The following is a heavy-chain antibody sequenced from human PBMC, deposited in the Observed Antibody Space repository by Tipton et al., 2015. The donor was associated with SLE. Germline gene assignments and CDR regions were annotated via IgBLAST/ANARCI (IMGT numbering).Heavy chain of an antibody. V-gene: IGHV4-34*01. J-gene: IGHJ2*01. D-gene: IGHD3-10*01. CDR1: GGSFSDYY. CDR3: ARGRLWLGERYFDL. Sequence: TLSLTCAVYGGSFSDYYWSWIRQPPGKGLEWIGEFIHSGSTNYNPSLKSRVTISVDTSKNQFSLKLSSVTAADTAVYYCARGRLWLGERYFDLWGRGTLVTVSS. CDR2: FIHSGST.